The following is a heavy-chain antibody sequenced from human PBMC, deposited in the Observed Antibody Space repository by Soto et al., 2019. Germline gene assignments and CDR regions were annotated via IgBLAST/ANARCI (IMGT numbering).Heavy chain of an antibody. CDR1: GDSVSSNNAA. V-gene: IGHV6-1*01. CDR3: ARELRYFDWLLTWFDP. CDR2: TYYRSKWYN. Sequence: PXQTLSLTCAISGDSVSSNNAAWNWIRQSPSRGLEWLGRTYYRSKWYNDYAVSVKSRIIINPDTSKNQFSLQLNSVTPEDTAVYFCARELRYFDWLLTWFDPWGQGTLVTVSS. J-gene: IGHJ5*02. D-gene: IGHD3-9*01.